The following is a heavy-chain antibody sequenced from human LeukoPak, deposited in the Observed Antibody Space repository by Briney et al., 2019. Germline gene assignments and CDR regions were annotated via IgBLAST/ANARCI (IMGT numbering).Heavy chain of an antibody. Sequence: GGSLRLSCAASGFTFSSSAMIWVRQAPGKGLEWVSGISANDGRTFYANSVKGRFTISGDNAKNSLYLQMNSLRVENTAVYYCGRHGGAFEMWGQRTMVTVSS. CDR1: GFTFSSSA. CDR2: ISANDGRT. CDR3: GRHGGAFEM. V-gene: IGHV3-23*01. J-gene: IGHJ3*02.